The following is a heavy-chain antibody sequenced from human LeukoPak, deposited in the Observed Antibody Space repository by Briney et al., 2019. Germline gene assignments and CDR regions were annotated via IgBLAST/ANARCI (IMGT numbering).Heavy chain of an antibody. J-gene: IGHJ4*02. CDR3: AREEVSGYENGDY. CDR1: GGSISSSSYY. CDR2: IYYSGST. V-gene: IGHV4-39*07. Sequence: SETLSLTCTVPGGSISSSSYYWGWIRQPPGKGLEWIGSIYYSGSTYYNPSLKSRVTISVDTSKNQFSLKLSSVTAADTAVYYCAREEVSGYENGDYWGQGTLVTVSS. D-gene: IGHD5-12*01.